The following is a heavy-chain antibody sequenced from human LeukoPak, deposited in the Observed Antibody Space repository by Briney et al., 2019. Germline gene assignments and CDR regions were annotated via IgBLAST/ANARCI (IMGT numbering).Heavy chain of an antibody. D-gene: IGHD2-2*03. CDR1: GVSISSSSYY. CDR3: ARDLALDIVVVPAAMGWFDP. J-gene: IGHJ5*02. Sequence: SETLSLTCTVSGVSISSSSYYWGWLRQPPGKGLEWIGSIYYSGSTYYNPSLKSRVTISVDTSKNQFSLKLSSVTAADTAVYYCARDLALDIVVVPAAMGWFDPWGQGTLVTVSS. V-gene: IGHV4-39*07. CDR2: IYYSGST.